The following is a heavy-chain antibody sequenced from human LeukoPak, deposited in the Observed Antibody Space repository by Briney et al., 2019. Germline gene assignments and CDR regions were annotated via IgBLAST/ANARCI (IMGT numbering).Heavy chain of an antibody. CDR2: IYSGGTT. Sequence: GGSLRLSCAASGFTVSSNYMSWVRQAPGKGLEWVSVIYSGGTTYYADSVKGRFTISRDNSKNTLYLQMNSLRAEDTAVYYCARMTNYYYYYGMDVWGQGTTVTVSS. CDR1: GFTVSSNY. J-gene: IGHJ6*02. V-gene: IGHV3-66*01. CDR3: ARMTNYYYYYGMDV.